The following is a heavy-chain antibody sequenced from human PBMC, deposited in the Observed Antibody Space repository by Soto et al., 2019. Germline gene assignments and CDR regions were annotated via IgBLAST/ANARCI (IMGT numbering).Heavy chain of an antibody. V-gene: IGHV4-59*08. Sequence: SETLSLTCTVSGGXISSYYWSWIRQPPGKGLEWIGYIYYSGSTNYNPSLKSRVTISVDTSKNQFSLKLSSVTAADTAVYYCARRKMRATCFDPWGQGTLVTVSS. J-gene: IGHJ5*02. CDR3: ARRKMRATCFDP. CDR1: GGXISSYY. CDR2: IYYSGST.